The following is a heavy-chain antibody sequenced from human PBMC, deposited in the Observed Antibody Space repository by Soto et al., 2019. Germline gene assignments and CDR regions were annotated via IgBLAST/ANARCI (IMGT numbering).Heavy chain of an antibody. D-gene: IGHD6-19*01. CDR3: ARPLGWRDAFDI. J-gene: IGHJ3*02. Sequence: GGSLRLSCAASGFTFSSYAMHWVRQAPGKGLEWVAVISYDGSNKYYADSVKGRFTISRDNSKNTLYLQMSSLRAEDTAVYYCARPLGWRDAFDIWGQGTVVTVSS. CDR2: ISYDGSNK. V-gene: IGHV3-30-3*01. CDR1: GFTFSSYA.